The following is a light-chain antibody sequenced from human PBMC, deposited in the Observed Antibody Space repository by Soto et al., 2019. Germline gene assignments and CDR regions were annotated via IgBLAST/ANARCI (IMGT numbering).Light chain of an antibody. J-gene: IGKJ4*01. V-gene: IGKV3-15*01. CDR1: QSVGSA. Sequence: EIVMTQSPATLSVSPGETATLSCRASQSVGSAVAWYQHKPGQAPRLLIVGASIRATGVPGRFSGGGSGTEFTLTNSSLQSEDFAVYYCQQYKNWPPLTFGGGTTVEIK. CDR3: QQYKNWPPLT. CDR2: GAS.